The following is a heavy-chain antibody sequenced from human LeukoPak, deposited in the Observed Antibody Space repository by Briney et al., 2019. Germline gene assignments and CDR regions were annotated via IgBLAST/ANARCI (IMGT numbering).Heavy chain of an antibody. CDR3: ARADSHSSSDYFDY. V-gene: IGHV4-34*01. CDR2: INHSGST. J-gene: IGHJ4*02. CDR1: GGSFSGYY. D-gene: IGHD6-6*01. Sequence: PSETLSLTCAVYGGSFSGYYWSWIRQPPGKGLEWIGEINHSGSTNYNPSLKSRVTISVDTSKNQFSLKLSSVTAADTAVYYCARADSHSSSDYFDYWGQGTLVTVSS.